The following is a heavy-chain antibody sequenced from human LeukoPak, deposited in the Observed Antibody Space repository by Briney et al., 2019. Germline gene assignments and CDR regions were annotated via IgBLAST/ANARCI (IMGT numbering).Heavy chain of an antibody. CDR3: AADGDTTILDY. D-gene: IGHD3-3*01. Sequence: GGSLRLSCAASGFTFSSYAMTWVRQAPGKGLEWVSTISGSSSSTYYADSVRGRFTISRDNSKNTLDLQMNSLRAEDTAVYYCAADGDTTILDYWGQGTLVTVSS. V-gene: IGHV3-23*01. J-gene: IGHJ4*02. CDR2: ISGSSSST. CDR1: GFTFSSYA.